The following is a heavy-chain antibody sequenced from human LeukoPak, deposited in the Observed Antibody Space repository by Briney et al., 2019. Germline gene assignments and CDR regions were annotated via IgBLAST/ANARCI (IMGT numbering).Heavy chain of an antibody. Sequence: GKSLRLSCVASGFTFESYVFHWVRQTPGKGMEWVAVISYDESKTYYADSVKGRFTISRDNSQKTVYVQMSSLRPEDTAVYYCARAPAFSSEWIRGSEHYYGLDVWGRGTTVTVS. V-gene: IGHV3-30*03. D-gene: IGHD5-18*01. J-gene: IGHJ6*02. CDR3: ARAPAFSSEWIRGSEHYYGLDV. CDR1: GFTFESYV. CDR2: ISYDESKT.